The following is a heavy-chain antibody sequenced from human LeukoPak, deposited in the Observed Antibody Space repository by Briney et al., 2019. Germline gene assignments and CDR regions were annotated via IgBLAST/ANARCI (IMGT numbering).Heavy chain of an antibody. D-gene: IGHD6-19*01. CDR2: INYSGTT. CDR3: AKVGENSGWTPYEGNYYYYMDV. CDR1: GGSISSRTYY. V-gene: IGHV4-39*07. Sequence: SETLSLTCSVSGGSISSRTYYWGWIRQPPGKGLEWIATINYSGTTHYNPSLKSRVTISADTSNNQFSLKLNSVTAADTAVYYCAKVGENSGWTPYEGNYYYYMDVWGKGTTVTISS. J-gene: IGHJ6*03.